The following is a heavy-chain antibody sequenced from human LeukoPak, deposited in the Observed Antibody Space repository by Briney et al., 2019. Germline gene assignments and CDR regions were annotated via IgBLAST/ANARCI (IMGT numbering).Heavy chain of an antibody. Sequence: GGSLRLSCAASGFTFSSYGMHWGRQAPGKGLEWVAVISYDGSNKYYADSVKGRFTISRDNSKNTLYLQMNSLRAEDTAVYYCANDYGGNSDAFDIWGQGTMVTVSS. D-gene: IGHD4-23*01. J-gene: IGHJ3*02. CDR1: GFTFSSYG. CDR2: ISYDGSNK. V-gene: IGHV3-30*18. CDR3: ANDYGGNSDAFDI.